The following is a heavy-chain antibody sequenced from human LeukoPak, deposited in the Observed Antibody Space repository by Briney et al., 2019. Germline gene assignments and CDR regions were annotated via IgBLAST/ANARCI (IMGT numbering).Heavy chain of an antibody. CDR2: TSSSDAGT. V-gene: IGHV3-23*01. Sequence: GGSLRLSCAVSGFTFDDYAMSWVRQTPGKGLEWVAATSSSDAGTYHADSVRGRFTISRDNSKNTLYLQMNSLRAEDAAVYFCAKAPVTSCRGAYCYPFDSWGQGTLVTVSS. D-gene: IGHD2-21*01. CDR1: GFTFDDYA. J-gene: IGHJ4*02. CDR3: AKAPVTSCRGAYCYPFDS.